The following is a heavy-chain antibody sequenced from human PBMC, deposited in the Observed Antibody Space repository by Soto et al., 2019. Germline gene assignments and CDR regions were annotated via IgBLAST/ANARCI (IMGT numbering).Heavy chain of an antibody. D-gene: IGHD2-15*01. CDR3: ARSPTPRIPDYYYYYMDV. J-gene: IGHJ6*03. Sequence: ASETLSLTCTVSGGSISSGGYYWSWIRQHPGKGLEWIGYIYYSGSTYYNPSLKSRVTISVDTSKNQFSLKLSSVTAADTAVYYCARSPTPRIPDYYYYYMDVWGKGTTVTVSS. V-gene: IGHV4-31*03. CDR2: IYYSGST. CDR1: GGSISSGGYY.